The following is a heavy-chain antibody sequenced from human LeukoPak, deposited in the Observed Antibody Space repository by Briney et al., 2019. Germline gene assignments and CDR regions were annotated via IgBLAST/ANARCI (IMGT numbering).Heavy chain of an antibody. CDR2: IYYNEST. Sequence: PSETLSLTCTVSIGSIRSSSYYWGWIRQPPGKGLEWIGNIYYNESTYYNPSLKSRVTISVDTSKNQFSLKLSSVTAADTAVYFCARHVSTYYYGSGSYNYMDVWGKGTTVTISS. CDR1: IGSIRSSSYY. D-gene: IGHD3-10*01. CDR3: ARHVSTYYYGSGSYNYMDV. J-gene: IGHJ6*03. V-gene: IGHV4-39*01.